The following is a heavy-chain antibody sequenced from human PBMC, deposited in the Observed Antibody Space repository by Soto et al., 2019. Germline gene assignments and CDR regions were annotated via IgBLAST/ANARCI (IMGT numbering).Heavy chain of an antibody. CDR1: GFTFSTYW. CDR3: TRDMEGGNGYDDRAR. CDR2: IGQDGSEK. J-gene: IGHJ4*02. Sequence: HPGGSLRLSYAASGFTFSTYWMSWVRQSPETGLERVANIGQDGSEKYYVDIVKGRFTIARDNGKKSLFLQMNSLRAEDTAVYYRTRDMEGGNGYDDRARWGQGP. V-gene: IGHV3-7*01. D-gene: IGHD5-12*01.